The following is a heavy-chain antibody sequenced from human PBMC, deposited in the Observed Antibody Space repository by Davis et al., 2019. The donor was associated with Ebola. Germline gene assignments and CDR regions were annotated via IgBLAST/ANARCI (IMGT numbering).Heavy chain of an antibody. V-gene: IGHV3-48*04. Sequence: GESLKISCAASGLTFSSYTMNWIRQAPGKGLEWISYLTSSGYTTFYADSVKGRFTISRDNAKNSLFLQMNSLRVEDTAVYYCARGSLGMAGKRYFDFWGQGILVTVSS. CDR3: ARGSLGMAGKRYFDF. CDR1: GLTFSSYT. CDR2: LTSSGYTT. D-gene: IGHD6-19*01. J-gene: IGHJ4*03.